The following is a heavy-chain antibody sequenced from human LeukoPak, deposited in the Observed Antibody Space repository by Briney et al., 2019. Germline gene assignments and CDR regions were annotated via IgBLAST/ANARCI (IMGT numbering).Heavy chain of an antibody. D-gene: IGHD3-22*01. Sequence: SETLSLTCTVSGGSISSYYWSWIRQPPGKGLEWIGYVFHSGSTNYNPSLKSRATISVDTSKNQFSLKLTSVTAADTAVYYCARDSSGYYRIDYWGQGTLVTISS. V-gene: IGHV4-59*08. CDR3: ARDSSGYYRIDY. CDR1: GGSISSYY. CDR2: VFHSGST. J-gene: IGHJ4*02.